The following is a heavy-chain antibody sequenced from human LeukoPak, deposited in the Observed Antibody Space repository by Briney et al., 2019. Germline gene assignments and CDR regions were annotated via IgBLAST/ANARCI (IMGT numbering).Heavy chain of an antibody. V-gene: IGHV3-9*01. CDR2: INWNSGSI. J-gene: IGHJ4*02. Sequence: PGGSLRLSCTASGLSLNNYAMHWVRQAPGKGLEWVSGINWNSGSINYADSVKGRFTISRDNAKNSLYLQMNSLRAEDTALYYCAKDSFGESFDYWGQGTLVTVSS. CDR1: GLSLNNYA. CDR3: AKDSFGESFDY. D-gene: IGHD3-10*01.